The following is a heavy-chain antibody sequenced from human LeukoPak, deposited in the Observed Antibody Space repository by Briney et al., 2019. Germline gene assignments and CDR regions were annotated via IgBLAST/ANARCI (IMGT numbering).Heavy chain of an antibody. CDR1: GGSISSSSYY. D-gene: IGHD6-13*01. CDR2: IYYSGST. CDR3: ARDHGSSNWYYY. J-gene: IGHJ4*02. V-gene: IGHV4-39*07. Sequence: SETLSLTCTVSGGSISSSSYYWGWIRQPPGKGLEWIGSIYYSGSTYYNPSLKSRVTISVDTSKNQFSLRLSSVTAADTAVYYCARDHGSSNWYYYWGQGTLVTVPS.